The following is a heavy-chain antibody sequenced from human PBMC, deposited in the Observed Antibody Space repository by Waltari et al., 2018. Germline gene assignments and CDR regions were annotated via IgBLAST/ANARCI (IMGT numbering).Heavy chain of an antibody. D-gene: IGHD4-17*01. CDR3: ARGVGSGDYNLDY. CDR1: GGSLTYTY. Sequence: QVQLQESGPGLVKPSETLSLTCAVSGGSLTYTYWSWIRQPPGKGMEWIAYIYYSGSTHYNPSLRSRLTISVDTSKNQFSLNMSSVTATDTAVYYCARGVGSGDYNLDYWGQGTLVTVSS. V-gene: IGHV4-59*12. CDR2: IYYSGST. J-gene: IGHJ4*02.